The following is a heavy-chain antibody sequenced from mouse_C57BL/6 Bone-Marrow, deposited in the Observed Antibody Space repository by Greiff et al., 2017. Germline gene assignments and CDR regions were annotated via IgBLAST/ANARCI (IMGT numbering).Heavy chain of an antibody. Sequence: QVQLQQSGAELVRPGTSVKMSCKASGYTFTNYWIGWAKQRPGNGLEWIGDIYPGGGYTNYNEKFKGKATLTADKSSSTAYMQCSSLTSEDAAIYYCARSWGDYSFAYWGQGTLVTVSA. CDR3: ARSWGDYSFAY. J-gene: IGHJ3*01. CDR2: IYPGGGYT. V-gene: IGHV1-63*01. D-gene: IGHD2-13*01. CDR1: GYTFTNYW.